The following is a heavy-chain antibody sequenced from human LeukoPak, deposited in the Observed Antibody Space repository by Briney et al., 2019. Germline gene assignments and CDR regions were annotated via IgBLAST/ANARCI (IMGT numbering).Heavy chain of an antibody. CDR2: IYYSGST. V-gene: IGHV4-59*01. CDR1: GASINNFY. CDR3: ARERSYYTPFDY. J-gene: IGHJ4*02. D-gene: IGHD3-10*01. Sequence: PETLSLTCTVSGASINNFYWSWIRQPAGKGLEWIGYIYYSGSTNYNPSLKSRVTISVDTSKNQFSLKLSSVTAADTAVYYCARERSYYTPFDYWGQGTLVTVSS.